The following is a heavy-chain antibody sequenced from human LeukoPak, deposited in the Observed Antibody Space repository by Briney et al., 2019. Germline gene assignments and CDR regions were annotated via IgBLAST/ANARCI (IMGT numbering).Heavy chain of an antibody. CDR2: ISYDGSNK. CDR3: AKDSSRGGYSEYYDSSGYFNY. V-gene: IGHV3-30*18. J-gene: IGHJ4*02. Sequence: GGSLRLSCAVSGFTFSSYGMHWVRQAPGKGLEWVAVISYDGSNKYYADSVKGRFTISRDNSKNTLYLQMNSLRAEDTAVYYCAKDSSRGGYSEYYDSSGYFNYWGQGTLVTVSS. D-gene: IGHD3-22*01. CDR1: GFTFSSYG.